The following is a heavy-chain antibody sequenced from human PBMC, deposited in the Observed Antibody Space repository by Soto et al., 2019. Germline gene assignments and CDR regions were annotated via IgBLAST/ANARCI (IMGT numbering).Heavy chain of an antibody. CDR3: ARPNSIVATRRYYFDY. J-gene: IGHJ4*02. V-gene: IGHV3-33*01. D-gene: IGHD5-12*01. Sequence: QVQLVESGGGVVQPGRSLRLSCAASGFTFSSYGMHWVRQAPGKGLEWVAVIWCDGSNKYSADSVKGRFTISRDNSKNTLYLQMNRLRAEDTAVYYCARPNSIVATRRYYFDYWGQGTLVTVSS. CDR1: GFTFSSYG. CDR2: IWCDGSNK.